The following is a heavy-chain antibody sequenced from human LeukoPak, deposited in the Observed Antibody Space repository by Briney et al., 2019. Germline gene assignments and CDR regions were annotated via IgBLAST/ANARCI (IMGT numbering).Heavy chain of an antibody. J-gene: IGHJ4*02. Sequence: ASVKVSCKASGYTFTDSNIHWVRQAPGQGLEWMGWVTPGSGATDYAQQFQGRVTLTRDTSISTVYMEMNNLISGDTAVYYCARGAGARTYRRFDLWGQGTLVTVSS. CDR1: GYTFTDSN. CDR3: ARGAGARTYRRFDL. D-gene: IGHD1-26*01. CDR2: VTPGSGAT. V-gene: IGHV1-2*02.